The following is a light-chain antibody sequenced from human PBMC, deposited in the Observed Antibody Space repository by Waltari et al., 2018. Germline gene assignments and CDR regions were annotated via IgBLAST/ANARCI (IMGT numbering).Light chain of an antibody. Sequence: DIEMTQSPSSLSASVGDRVTITCRTSQTMNNFLHWYQQKPGIAPKLLIYTTSRLETGVPSRFSGNGSGTSFTLTISSLQPDDFATYYCQQSFTTPRTFGQGTKVEIK. J-gene: IGKJ1*01. CDR2: TTS. CDR3: QQSFTTPRT. V-gene: IGKV1-39*01. CDR1: QTMNNF.